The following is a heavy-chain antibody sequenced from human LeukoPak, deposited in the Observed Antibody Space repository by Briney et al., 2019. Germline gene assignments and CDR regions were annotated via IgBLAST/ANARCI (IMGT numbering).Heavy chain of an antibody. CDR3: ARSGGYSHGWPFDY. CDR2: IYPGDSDT. V-gene: IGHV5-51*01. J-gene: IGHJ4*02. CDR1: GYSFTSYW. Sequence: GESLKISCKGSGYSFTSYWIGWVRQMPGKGLEWMENIYPGDSDTRYSPSFQGQVTISADKTITIAYLQWSSLNASDTAMYYCARSGGYSHGWPFDYWGQGTLVTVSS. D-gene: IGHD5-18*01.